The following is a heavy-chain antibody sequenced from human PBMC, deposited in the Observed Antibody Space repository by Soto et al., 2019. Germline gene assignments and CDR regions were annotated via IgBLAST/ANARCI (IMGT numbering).Heavy chain of an antibody. V-gene: IGHV3-15*01. D-gene: IGHD2-15*01. CDR1: GFXXXNAW. J-gene: IGHJ6*02. Sequence: GGSLRLSCAASGFXXXNAWMSWVRQAPGKGLEWVGRIKSKTDGVTTDYAAPVKGRFTISRDDSKNTLYLQMNSLKTEDTAVYYCTTDQVAATYYYYYGMDVWGQGTTVTVSS. CDR3: TTDQVAATYYYYYGMDV. CDR2: IKSKTDGVTT.